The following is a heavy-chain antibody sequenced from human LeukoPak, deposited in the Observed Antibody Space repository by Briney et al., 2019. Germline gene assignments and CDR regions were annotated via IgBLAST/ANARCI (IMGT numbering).Heavy chain of an antibody. CDR1: GFTFSGYW. Sequence: GGSLRLSCAASGFTFSGYWMHWVRQAPGKGLVWVSRINIDGSSRSYVDSVKGRFTISRDNAKNTLYLQMNSLKTEDTAVYYCTTSLGGSYYFDYWGQGTLVTVSS. CDR3: TTSLGGSYYFDY. D-gene: IGHD1-26*01. V-gene: IGHV3-74*01. CDR2: INIDGSSR. J-gene: IGHJ4*02.